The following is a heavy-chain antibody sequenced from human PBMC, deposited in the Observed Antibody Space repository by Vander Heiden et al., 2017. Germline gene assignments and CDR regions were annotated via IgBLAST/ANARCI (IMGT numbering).Heavy chain of an antibody. CDR1: GYIFTSYG. J-gene: IGHJ4*02. CDR3: ARLYSSGLGDY. V-gene: IGHV1-18*01. D-gene: IGHD6-19*01. Sequence: QVQLVQSGAEVKKPGASVKVSCQASGYIFTSYGISWVRHAPGQGLEWMAWISAYNDNTNYGQKLQGRVTMTTDTSTGKANMELRGLRSDGTAVYYCARLYSSGLGDYWGEGTLVTVSS. CDR2: ISAYNDNT.